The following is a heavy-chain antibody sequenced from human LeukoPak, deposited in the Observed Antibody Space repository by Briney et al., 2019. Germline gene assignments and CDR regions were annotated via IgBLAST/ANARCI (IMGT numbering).Heavy chain of an antibody. CDR2: INPNSGGT. V-gene: IGHV1-2*06. J-gene: IGHJ4*02. D-gene: IGHD2-2*01. CDR3: ARGSCSSTSCYLNLDY. Sequence: ASVKVSCKASGYTFTGYYMHWVRQAPGQGLEWMGRINPNSGGTNYAQKFQGRVTMTRDTSISTAYMELSRLRSDDTAVYYCARGSCSSTSCYLNLDYWGQGTLVTVSS. CDR1: GYTFTGYY.